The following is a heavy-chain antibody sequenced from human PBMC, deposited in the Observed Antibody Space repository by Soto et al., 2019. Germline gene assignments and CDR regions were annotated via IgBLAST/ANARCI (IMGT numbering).Heavy chain of an antibody. J-gene: IGHJ4*02. D-gene: IGHD3-10*01. V-gene: IGHV4-39*01. CDR2: IYYSGST. Sequence: TSETLSLTRTVSGGSISSSSYYWGWIRQPPGKGLEWIGSIYYSGSTYYNPSLKSRVTISVDTSKNQFSLKLSPVTAADTAVYYCASAERIYGSGRFDYWGQGTLVTVS. CDR3: ASAERIYGSGRFDY. CDR1: GGSISSSSYY.